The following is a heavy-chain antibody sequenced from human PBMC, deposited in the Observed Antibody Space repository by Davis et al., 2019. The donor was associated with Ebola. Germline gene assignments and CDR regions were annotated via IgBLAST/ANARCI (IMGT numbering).Heavy chain of an antibody. CDR2: IHHIGSA. Sequence: PSETLSPTCTVSGVSITTYFWSCIRQPPGKGLEWVGYIHHIGSANSNPSLKSRVTFSIDTSKSQVSLKLTSVTAADTAVYYCARDTRPCGGDCYDDTFDMWGQGTMVIVSS. V-gene: IGHV4-59*12. D-gene: IGHD2-21*01. CDR1: GVSITTYF. J-gene: IGHJ3*02. CDR3: ARDTRPCGGDCYDDTFDM.